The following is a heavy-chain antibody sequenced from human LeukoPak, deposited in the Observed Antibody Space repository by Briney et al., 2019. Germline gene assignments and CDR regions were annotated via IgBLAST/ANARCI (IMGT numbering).Heavy chain of an antibody. CDR3: ARERGITMVREGRFDP. J-gene: IGHJ5*02. CDR1: GGSVSSGSYY. V-gene: IGHV4-61*01. D-gene: IGHD3-10*01. Sequence: SETLSLTCTVSGGSVSSGSYYWSWIRQPPGKGLEWIGYIYYSGSTNYNPSLKSRVTISVDTSKNQFSLKLSSVTAADTAVYYCARERGITMVREGRFDPWGQGTLVTVSS. CDR2: IYYSGST.